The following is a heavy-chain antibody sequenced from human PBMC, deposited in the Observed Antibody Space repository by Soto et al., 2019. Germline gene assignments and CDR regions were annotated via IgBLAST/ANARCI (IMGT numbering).Heavy chain of an antibody. Sequence: SETLSLTCTVSGGSINDDTYYWGWIRQPPGKGLEWIGEINHSGSSNYNPSLKSRVTISVDTSKNQFSLKLSSVTAADTAVYYCARARIPGIAAAGTRSGAWFDPWGQGTLVTVSS. V-gene: IGHV4-39*07. J-gene: IGHJ5*02. CDR3: ARARIPGIAAAGTRSGAWFDP. CDR1: GGSINDDTYY. CDR2: INHSGSS. D-gene: IGHD6-13*01.